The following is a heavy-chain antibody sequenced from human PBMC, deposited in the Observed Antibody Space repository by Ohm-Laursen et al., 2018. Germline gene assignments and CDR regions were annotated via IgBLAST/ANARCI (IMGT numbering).Heavy chain of an antibody. Sequence: SLRLSCAASGFSFSKDWMTWIRQAPGKGLEWVSYISSSGSTIYYADSVKGRFTISRDNAKNSLYLQMNSLRAEDTAVYYCARESYGFTSWYFDYWGQGTLVTVSS. V-gene: IGHV3-11*01. CDR2: ISSSGSTI. CDR3: ARESYGFTSWYFDY. D-gene: IGHD3-10*01. J-gene: IGHJ4*02. CDR1: GFSFSKDW.